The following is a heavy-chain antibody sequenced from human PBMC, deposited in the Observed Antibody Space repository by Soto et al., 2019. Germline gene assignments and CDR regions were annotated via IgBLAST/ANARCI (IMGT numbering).Heavy chain of an antibody. Sequence: GGSLRLSCAASGFTFSSYSMNWVRQARGKGLEWFSYISSSSSTIYYADSVKGRFTISRDNAKNSLYLQMNSLRAEDTAVYYCARDSPLYYDFWSGYSTHHYFDYWGQGTLVTVSS. D-gene: IGHD3-3*01. J-gene: IGHJ4*02. CDR2: ISSSSSTI. CDR3: ARDSPLYYDFWSGYSTHHYFDY. CDR1: GFTFSSYS. V-gene: IGHV3-48*01.